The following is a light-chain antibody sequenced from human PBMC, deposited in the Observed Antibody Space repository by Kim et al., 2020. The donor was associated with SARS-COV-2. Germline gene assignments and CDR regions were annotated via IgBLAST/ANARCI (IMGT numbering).Light chain of an antibody. V-gene: IGKV1-17*01. J-gene: IGKJ5*01. CDR1: QDIRND. Sequence: DIQMTQSPSSLSASVGDRVTITCRASQDIRNDLGWYQQNPGRAPKRLIYGASSLQSGVPSRFSGSGSGTEFTLTISSLQPEDFATYICLQHNSYPLTLGQGTRLEIK. CDR3: LQHNSYPLT. CDR2: GAS.